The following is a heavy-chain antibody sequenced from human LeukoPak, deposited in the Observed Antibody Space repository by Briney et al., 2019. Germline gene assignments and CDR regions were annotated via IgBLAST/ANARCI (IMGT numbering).Heavy chain of an antibody. CDR1: GGSISSYY. D-gene: IGHD6-13*01. Sequence: TPSETLSLTCTVSGGSISSYYWSWIRQPAGKGLEWIGRIYTSGSTNYNPSLKSRVTMSVDTFKNQFPLKLSSVTAADTAVYYCARDLYSSLDYWGQGTLVTVSS. V-gene: IGHV4-4*07. J-gene: IGHJ4*02. CDR3: ARDLYSSLDY. CDR2: IYTSGST.